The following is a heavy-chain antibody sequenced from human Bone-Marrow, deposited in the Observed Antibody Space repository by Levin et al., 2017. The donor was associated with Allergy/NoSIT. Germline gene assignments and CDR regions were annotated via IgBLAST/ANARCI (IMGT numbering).Heavy chain of an antibody. Sequence: SETLSLTCAVSGGSFSGYRWTWIRQPPGKGLEWIGEVDHSGSTNHNRSLRSRVSTSVDVSRKQFSLRLSSVTAADTAIYFCARGQRYFGSGSYHNWFDSWGQGTLVTVSS. V-gene: IGHV4-34*01. D-gene: IGHD3-10*01. CDR2: VDHSGST. J-gene: IGHJ5*01. CDR3: ARGQRYFGSGSYHNWFDS. CDR1: GGSFSGYR.